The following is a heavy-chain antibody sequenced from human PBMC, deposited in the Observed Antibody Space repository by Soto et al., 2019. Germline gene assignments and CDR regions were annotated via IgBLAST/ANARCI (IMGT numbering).Heavy chain of an antibody. CDR1: GGTFSSYA. CDR3: ARGSDDFWSGYYDQGYYFDY. CDR2: IIPIFGTA. Sequence: SVKVSCKASGGTFSSYAISWVRQAPGQGLEWMGGIIPIFGTANYAQKFQGRVTITADESTSTAYLELSSLRSEDTAVYYCARGSDDFWSGYYDQGYYFDYWGQGTLVTVSS. J-gene: IGHJ4*02. V-gene: IGHV1-69*13. D-gene: IGHD3-3*01.